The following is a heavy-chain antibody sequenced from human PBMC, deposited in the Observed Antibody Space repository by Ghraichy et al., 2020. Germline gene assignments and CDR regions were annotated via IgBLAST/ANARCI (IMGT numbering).Heavy chain of an antibody. CDR3: ERATAEIVVVIL. V-gene: IGHV4-61*01. CDR1: GGSVSSGSYY. J-gene: IGHJ6*02. CDR2: IYYSGST. D-gene: IGHD2-21*01. Sequence: SETLSLTCTVSGGSVSSGSYYWSWIRQPPGKGLEWIGYIYYSGSTNYNPSLKSRVTISVDTSKNQFSLKLSSVTAADTAVYYCERATAEIVVVILWGQGTTVTVSS.